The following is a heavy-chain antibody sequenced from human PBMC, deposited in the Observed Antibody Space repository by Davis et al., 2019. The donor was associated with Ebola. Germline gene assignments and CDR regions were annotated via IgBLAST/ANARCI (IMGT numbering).Heavy chain of an antibody. J-gene: IGHJ6*02. CDR1: GYTFTSYG. CDR2: ISAYNGNT. D-gene: IGHD3-16*02. V-gene: IGHV1-18*01. CDR3: ARDLGGVIVRYYYYGMDV. Sequence: ASVKVSCKASGYTFTSYGISWVRQAPGQGLEWMGWISAYNGNTNYAQKLQGRVTMTTDTSTSTAYMELRSLGSDDTAVYYCARDLGGVIVRYYYYGMDVWGQGTTVTVSS.